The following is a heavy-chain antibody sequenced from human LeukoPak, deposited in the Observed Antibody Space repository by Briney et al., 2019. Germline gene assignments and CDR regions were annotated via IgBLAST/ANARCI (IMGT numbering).Heavy chain of an antibody. D-gene: IGHD7-27*01. CDR3: ARGPLTGSMLGDFDY. J-gene: IGHJ4*02. Sequence: TGGSLRLSCAASGFTFDDYGMSWVCQAPGKGLEWVSGINWNGDSTDYADSVKGRFTISRDNARNSLYVQMNSLRAEDTALYYCARGPLTGSMLGDFDYWGQGTLVTVSS. CDR2: INWNGDST. V-gene: IGHV3-20*04. CDR1: GFTFDDYG.